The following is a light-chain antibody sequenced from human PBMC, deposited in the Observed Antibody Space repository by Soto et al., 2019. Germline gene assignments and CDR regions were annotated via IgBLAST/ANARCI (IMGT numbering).Light chain of an antibody. CDR2: DAS. CDR1: QTISTW. CDR3: QHYWGT. J-gene: IGKJ1*01. Sequence: DIQMTQSPSTLSASVGDTVTITCRASQTISTWVAWYQQKPRKAPTLLIFDASSVESGVSSRFSGSGSGTEFTLTITNLQSDDFATDYCQHYWGTFGQGTKVEIK. V-gene: IGKV1-5*01.